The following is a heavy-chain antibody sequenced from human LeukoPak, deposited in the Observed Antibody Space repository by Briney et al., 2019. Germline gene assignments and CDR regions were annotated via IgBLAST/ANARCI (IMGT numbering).Heavy chain of an antibody. J-gene: IGHJ4*02. V-gene: IGHV3-23*01. D-gene: IGHD3-3*01. CDR3: ARRQKWSDVAKSWFYFDS. CDR1: GFTFSSYA. CDR2: ISGSGGST. Sequence: PGGSLRLSCAASGFTFSSYAMSWVRQAPGKGLEWVSAISGSGGSTYYADSVKGRFTISRDNSKNSLYLQMNSLRADDTAVYYCARRQKWSDVAKSWFYFDSWGQGTLVTVSS.